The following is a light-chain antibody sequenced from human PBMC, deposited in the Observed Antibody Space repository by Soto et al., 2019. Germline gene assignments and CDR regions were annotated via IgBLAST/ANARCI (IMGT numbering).Light chain of an antibody. Sequence: DIQMTQSPSSLSASVGDRVTIACRASQSINIYLNWYQQKPGRAPKLLIYGASSLESGVPSRFSGSGSGTEFTLTISSLQPDDFATYYCQQYNTYSGTFGPGTKVDIK. CDR3: QQYNTYSGT. J-gene: IGKJ3*01. CDR2: GAS. V-gene: IGKV1-5*01. CDR1: QSINIY.